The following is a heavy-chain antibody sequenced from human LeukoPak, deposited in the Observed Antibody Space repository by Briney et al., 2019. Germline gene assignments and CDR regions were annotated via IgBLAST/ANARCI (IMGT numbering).Heavy chain of an antibody. CDR1: GFTFSSYW. J-gene: IGHJ4*02. CDR2: IKYDGSEK. Sequence: PGGSLRLSCAASGFTFSSYWMSWFRRAPGKGPEWVANIKYDGSEKYYVDSVKGRFTISRDNARNSLYLQLNSLRVDDTAVYYCAREFSGSSFNDYRGQGTLVTVSS. D-gene: IGHD6-6*01. CDR3: AREFSGSSFNDY. V-gene: IGHV3-7*01.